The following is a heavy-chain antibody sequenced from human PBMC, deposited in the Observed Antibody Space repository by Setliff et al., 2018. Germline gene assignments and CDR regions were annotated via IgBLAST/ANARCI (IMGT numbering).Heavy chain of an antibody. D-gene: IGHD1-26*01. CDR3: VPDGDRATRD. Sequence: GGSLRLSCAASGLPLSSTWMGWVRLAPGKGPEWVAYIERERSGTCYVDSVKGRFTISRDNAKNSLFLQMSRLTGEDTAVYYCVPDGDRATRDWGQGTLVTVSS. V-gene: IGHV3-7*01. J-gene: IGHJ4*02. CDR1: GLPLSSTW. CDR2: IERERSGT.